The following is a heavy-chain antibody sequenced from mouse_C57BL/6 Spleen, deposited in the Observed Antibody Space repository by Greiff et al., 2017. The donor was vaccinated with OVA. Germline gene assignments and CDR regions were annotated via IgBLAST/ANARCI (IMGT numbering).Heavy chain of an antibody. CDR1: GYTFTEYT. CDR2: FYPGSGSI. CDR3: ARHGITTVVATRAWFAY. Sequence: QVQLKESGAELVKPGASVKLSCKASGYTFTEYTIHWVKQRSGQGLEWIGWFYPGSGSIKYNEKFKDKATLTADKSSSTVYMELSRLTSEDSAVYFCARHGITTVVATRAWFAYWGQGTLVTVSA. D-gene: IGHD1-1*01. J-gene: IGHJ3*01. V-gene: IGHV1-62-2*01.